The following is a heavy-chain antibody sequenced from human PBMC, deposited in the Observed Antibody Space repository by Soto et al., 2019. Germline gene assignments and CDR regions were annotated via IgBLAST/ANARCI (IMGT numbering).Heavy chain of an antibody. CDR3: ARDSVVVPAAIDYYYYGMDV. D-gene: IGHD2-2*01. CDR2: IIPIFGTA. V-gene: IGHV1-69*06. CDR1: GGSFNRHT. Sequence: QVQLVQSGAEVRKPGSSVRVSCKASGGSFNRHTISWVRQAPGQGLEWMGGIIPIFGTANYAQKFQGRVTITADKSTSTAYMELSSLRSEDTAVYYCARDSVVVPAAIDYYYYGMDVWGQGTTVTVSS. J-gene: IGHJ6*02.